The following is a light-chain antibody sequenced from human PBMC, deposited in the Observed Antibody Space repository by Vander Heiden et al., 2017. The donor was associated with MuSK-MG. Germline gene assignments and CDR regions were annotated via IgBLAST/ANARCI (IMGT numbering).Light chain of an antibody. Sequence: DIQMTQSPSTLSASVGDRVTITCRASQSISSWLAWYQQKPGKAPKLLIYDASSLESGVPSMFSGSGSGTEFTLTISSLQPDDFATYYCQRYNSYSRTFGQGTKVEIK. J-gene: IGKJ1*01. CDR1: QSISSW. CDR2: DAS. V-gene: IGKV1-5*01. CDR3: QRYNSYSRT.